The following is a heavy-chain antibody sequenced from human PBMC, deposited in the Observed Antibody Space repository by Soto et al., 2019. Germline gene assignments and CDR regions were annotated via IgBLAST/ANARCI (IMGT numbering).Heavy chain of an antibody. CDR2: IRSKAYGGTT. D-gene: IGHD3-22*01. CDR3: TRDPQYYYDSSGLDY. CDR1: GFTFGDYA. V-gene: IGHV3-49*03. Sequence: GGTLRLSCTASGFTFGDYAMSWFRQAPGKGLEWVGFIRSKAYGGTTEYAASVKGRFTISRDDSKSIAYLQMNSLKTEDTAVYYCTRDPQYYYDSSGLDYWGQGTLVTVSS. J-gene: IGHJ4*02.